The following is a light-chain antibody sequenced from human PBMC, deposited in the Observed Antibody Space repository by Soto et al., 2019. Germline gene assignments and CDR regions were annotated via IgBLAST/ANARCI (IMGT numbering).Light chain of an antibody. CDR1: SSDVGGYNY. V-gene: IGLV2-8*01. CDR2: EVS. CDR3: SSYAGSVYV. J-gene: IGLJ1*01. Sequence: QSVLTQPPSVSGSPGQSVTISCTGTSSDVGGYNYVSWYQQHPGKAPKLMIYEVSKRPSGVPDRFSGSKSGNTASLTVSGLQAEDEADYYCSSYAGSVYVFGTGTKVTV.